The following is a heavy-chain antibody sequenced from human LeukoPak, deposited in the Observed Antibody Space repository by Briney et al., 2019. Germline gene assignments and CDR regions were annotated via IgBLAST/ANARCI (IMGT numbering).Heavy chain of an antibody. CDR3: ARASAPVAVEAFDI. CDR1: GFTFSSYG. J-gene: IGHJ3*02. V-gene: IGHV3-33*01. D-gene: IGHD6-19*01. Sequence: GSLRLSCAAPGFTFSSYGMHWVRQAPGKGLGWVAVIWYDGSNKYYADSVKGRFTISRDNSKNTLYLQMNSLRAEDTAVYYCARASAPVAVEAFDIWGQGTMVTVSS. CDR2: IWYDGSNK.